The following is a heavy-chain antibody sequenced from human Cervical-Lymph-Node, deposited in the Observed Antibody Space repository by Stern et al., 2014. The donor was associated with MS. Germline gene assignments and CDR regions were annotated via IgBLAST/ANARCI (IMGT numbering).Heavy chain of an antibody. J-gene: IGHJ4*02. Sequence: EVQLVVSGGGSVQPGRSLRLSCAVSGFPFDDCAMHWVRQAPGKGLEWVSGISWNSNNIGYADSVRGRFTISRDNAKNSLYLQMNGLRPEDTALYYCAKDISERHYYFDSWGEGTLVTVSS. CDR1: GFPFDDCA. CDR2: ISWNSNNI. D-gene: IGHD3-16*02. V-gene: IGHV3-9*01. CDR3: AKDISERHYYFDS.